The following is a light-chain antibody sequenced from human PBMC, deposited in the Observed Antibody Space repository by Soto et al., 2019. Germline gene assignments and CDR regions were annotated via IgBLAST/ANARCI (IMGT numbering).Light chain of an antibody. J-gene: IGKJ3*01. Sequence: DIQMTQSPSTLSGSVGDRVTITCRASQTISSWLAWYQQKPGKAPKLLIYKASTLKSGVPTRFGCSGSGKVFTFTTSRLESEYFPVYYCRPYGISGTFGHGTKVGIK. CDR2: KAS. CDR1: QTISSW. V-gene: IGKV1-5*03. CDR3: RPYGISGT.